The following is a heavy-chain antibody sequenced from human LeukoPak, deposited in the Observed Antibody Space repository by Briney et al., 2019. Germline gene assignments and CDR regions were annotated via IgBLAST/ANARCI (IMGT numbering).Heavy chain of an antibody. CDR2: INSDGSST. CDR3: ARVGYSYGFGDY. Sequence: GGSLRLSCAASGSTFSSYWMHWVRQAPGKGLVWVSRINSDGSSTSYADSVKGRFTISRDNAKNTLYLQMNSLRAEDTAVYYCARVGYSYGFGDYWGQGTLVTVSS. D-gene: IGHD5-18*01. CDR1: GSTFSSYW. V-gene: IGHV3-74*01. J-gene: IGHJ4*02.